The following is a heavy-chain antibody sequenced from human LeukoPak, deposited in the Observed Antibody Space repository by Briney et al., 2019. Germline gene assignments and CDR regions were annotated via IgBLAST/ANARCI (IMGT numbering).Heavy chain of an antibody. CDR1: GFPFSSYW. J-gene: IGHJ4*02. CDR2: IKQDGSKK. D-gene: IGHD6-13*01. V-gene: IGHV3-7*01. CDR3: ARAGYSSDY. Sequence: GGSLRLSCVASGFPFSSYWMTWVRQAPGKGLEWVANIKQDGSKKSYVDSVKGRFTISRDNAKNTLYLQMNSLRAEDTAVYYYARAGYSSDYWGQGTLVTVSS.